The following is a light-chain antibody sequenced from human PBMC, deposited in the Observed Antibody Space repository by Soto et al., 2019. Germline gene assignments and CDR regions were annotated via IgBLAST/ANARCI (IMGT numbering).Light chain of an antibody. CDR2: GAS. CDR3: HNYSGSPHT. J-gene: IGKJ2*01. V-gene: IGKV3-20*01. Sequence: EIVLTQSPATLSLSPGEGATLSCRASQSVRSGSLAWYQQRPGQAPRLLIFGASSGATAIPDRFSGSGYGTDFTLTTSSLDPEDFAAYYCHNYSGSPHTFGQGTKLEIK. CDR1: QSVRSGS.